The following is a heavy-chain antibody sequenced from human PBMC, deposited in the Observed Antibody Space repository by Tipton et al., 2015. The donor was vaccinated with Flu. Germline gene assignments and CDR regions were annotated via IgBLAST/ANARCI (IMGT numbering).Heavy chain of an antibody. CDR3: ARGSGSGTFVIFDF. J-gene: IGHJ5*01. V-gene: IGHV4-4*07. D-gene: IGHD3-10*01. Sequence: TLSLTCTVSGGSISSHYWSWIRQPPGKGLEWIGRVYSSGTTNFNPSLMSRLTMSLDASKNQFSLTLNSVTAADTAVYYCARGSGSGTFVIFDFWGQGTLVTVSS. CDR1: GGSISSHY. CDR2: VYSSGTT.